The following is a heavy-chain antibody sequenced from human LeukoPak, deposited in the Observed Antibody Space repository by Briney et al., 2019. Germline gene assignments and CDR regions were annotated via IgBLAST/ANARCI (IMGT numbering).Heavy chain of an antibody. CDR1: GFTFSSYG. CDR3: AKRRASTGPGNFDY. CDR2: TTGSGDST. J-gene: IGHJ4*02. V-gene: IGHV3-23*01. Sequence: GSLLLSCAASGFTFSSYGMSWVRQVPGKGLEWVSGTTGSGDSTYYADSVKGRFTISRSNSKNTLYLQMNSLRAEDTAVYYCAKRRASTGPGNFDYWGQGTLVTVSS. D-gene: IGHD1-1*01.